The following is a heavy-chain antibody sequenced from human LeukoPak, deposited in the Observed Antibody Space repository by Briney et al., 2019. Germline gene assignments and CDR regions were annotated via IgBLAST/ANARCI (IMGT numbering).Heavy chain of an antibody. V-gene: IGHV4-61*02. CDR1: GGSISSGNYY. D-gene: IGHD5-24*01. J-gene: IGHJ4*02. CDR3: IRDGYNYYY. CDR2: IYTSGST. Sequence: SETLSLTCTVSGGSISSGNYYWSWIRQPAGKGLEWIGRIYTSGSTNYNPSLKSRVTISVDTSKNQFSLKLFSVTAADTAVYYCIRDGYNYYYWGQGTLVTVSS.